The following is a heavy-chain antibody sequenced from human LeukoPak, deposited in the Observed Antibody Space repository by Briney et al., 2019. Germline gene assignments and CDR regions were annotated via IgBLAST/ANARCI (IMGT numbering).Heavy chain of an antibody. J-gene: IGHJ5*02. CDR2: INHSGST. D-gene: IGHD3-10*01. Sequence: PSETLSLTCAVYGGSFSGYYWSWIRQPPGKGLEWIGEINHSGSTNYNPSLKSRVTISVDTSKNQFSLKLSSVTAADTAVYYCARRPSGGLPRATNWFDPWGQGTLVTVSS. V-gene: IGHV4-34*01. CDR1: GGSFSGYY. CDR3: ARRPSGGLPRATNWFDP.